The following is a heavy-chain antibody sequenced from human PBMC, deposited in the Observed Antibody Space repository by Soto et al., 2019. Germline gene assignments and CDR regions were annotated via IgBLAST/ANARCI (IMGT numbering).Heavy chain of an antibody. D-gene: IGHD2-15*01. Sequence: QVQLVQSGAEVKKPGASVKVSCKASGYTFTSYAMHWVRQAPGQRLEWMGWINAGNGNTKYSQKFQGRVTITRDTAATTASTQPTSLRSAGTAVNHLATAPGGPDGPAASWAQGPLAPVPS. CDR2: INAGNGNT. CDR1: GYTFTSYA. CDR3: ATAPGGPDGPAAS. J-gene: IGHJ5*02. V-gene: IGHV1-3*01.